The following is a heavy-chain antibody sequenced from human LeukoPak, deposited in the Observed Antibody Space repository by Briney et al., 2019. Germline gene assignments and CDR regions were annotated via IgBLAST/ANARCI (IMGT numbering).Heavy chain of an antibody. V-gene: IGHV3-21*01. CDR1: GFTFSSYS. CDR3: ARGVSGTTWGRSPNDAFDI. CDR2: ISSSSSYI. J-gene: IGHJ3*02. Sequence: GGSLRLSCAASGFTFSSYSMNWVRQAPGKGLEWVSSISSSSSYIYYADSVKGRFTISRDNAKNSLYLQMNSLRAEDTAVYYCARGVSGTTWGRSPNDAFDIWGQGTMVTVSS. D-gene: IGHD4-17*01.